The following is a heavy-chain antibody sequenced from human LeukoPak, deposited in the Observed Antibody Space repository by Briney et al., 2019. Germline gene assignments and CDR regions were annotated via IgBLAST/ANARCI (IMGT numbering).Heavy chain of an antibody. D-gene: IGHD6-19*01. J-gene: IGHJ4*02. Sequence: SETLSLTCTVSDGSISNYHWSWIRQPAGKGVEWIGQIHTSGSTNYNPPLKSRVSMSIDTTEDQVSLTIRSVTAADTAFYYCARRDISSGWSFDYWGQGTLVTVSS. V-gene: IGHV4-4*07. CDR2: IHTSGST. CDR1: DGSISNYH. CDR3: ARRDISSGWSFDY.